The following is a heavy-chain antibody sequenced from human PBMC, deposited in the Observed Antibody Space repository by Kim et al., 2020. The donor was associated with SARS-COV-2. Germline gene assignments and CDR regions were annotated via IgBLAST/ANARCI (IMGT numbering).Heavy chain of an antibody. J-gene: IGHJ6*02. D-gene: IGHD1-26*01. CDR2: IYHSGST. Sequence: SETLSLTCAVSGGSISSNNWWSWVRQPPGKGLEWIGEIYHSGSTNYNPSLKSRVTISVDKSKNQSSLKLSSVTAADTAVYYCARSGRSGSYSYYGMDVWGQGTTVTVSS. V-gene: IGHV4-4*02. CDR1: GGSISSNNW. CDR3: ARSGRSGSYSYYGMDV.